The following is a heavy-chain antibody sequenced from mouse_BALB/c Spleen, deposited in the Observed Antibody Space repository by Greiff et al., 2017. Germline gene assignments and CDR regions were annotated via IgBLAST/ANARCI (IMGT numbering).Heavy chain of an antibody. Sequence: VQLQQSGAELVRPGSSVKISCKASGYAFSSYWMNWVKQRPGQGLEWIGQIYPGDGDTNYNGKFKGKATLTADKSSSTAYMQLSSLTSEDSAVYFCAREDYGSTNDAMDYWGQGTSVTVSS. D-gene: IGHD1-1*01. CDR2: IYPGDGDT. CDR3: AREDYGSTNDAMDY. CDR1: GYAFSSYW. J-gene: IGHJ4*01. V-gene: IGHV1-80*01.